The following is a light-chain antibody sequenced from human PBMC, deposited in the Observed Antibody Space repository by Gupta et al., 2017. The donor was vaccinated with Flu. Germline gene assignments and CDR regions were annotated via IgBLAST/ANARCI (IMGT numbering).Light chain of an antibody. Sequence: DIQMTQSPPSLSASVGDRVTITCRASQSISSYLNWYQQKPGKAPKLLIYAGSSLQSGVPSRFSGSGSGTDFTLTISSLQPEDFATYYCQQSYSTVFTFGPGTKVDIK. J-gene: IGKJ3*01. CDR1: QSISSY. CDR3: QQSYSTVFT. V-gene: IGKV1-39*01. CDR2: AGS.